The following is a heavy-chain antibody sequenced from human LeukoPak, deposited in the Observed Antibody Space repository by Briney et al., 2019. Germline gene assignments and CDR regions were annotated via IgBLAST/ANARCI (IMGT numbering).Heavy chain of an antibody. CDR1: GYTFTGYY. CDR2: INPNSGGT. D-gene: IGHD6-13*01. CDR3: ARRRAAGDEDYYYYYMDV. V-gene: IGHV1-2*02. J-gene: IGHJ6*03. Sequence: ASVKVSCKASGYTFTGYYMHWVRQAPGQGLEWMGWINPNSGGTNYAQKFQGRVTTTRDTSISTAYMELSRLRSDDTAVYYCARRRAAGDEDYYYYYMDVWGKGTTVTVSS.